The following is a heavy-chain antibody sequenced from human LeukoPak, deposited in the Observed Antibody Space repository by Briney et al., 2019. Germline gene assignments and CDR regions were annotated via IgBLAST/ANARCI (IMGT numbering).Heavy chain of an antibody. CDR2: ISGSGDTI. CDR3: ARDTYYYDSTGYYMYYFDY. D-gene: IGHD3-22*01. V-gene: IGHV3-48*03. CDR1: GFTFSSYE. J-gene: IGHJ4*02. Sequence: GGSLRLSCAASGFTFSSYEMNWVRQAPGKGLEWVSYISGSGDTIYYADSVKGRFTISRDNANNSLYLQINSLRAEDKAVYYCARDTYYYDSTGYYMYYFDYWGQGTLVTVSS.